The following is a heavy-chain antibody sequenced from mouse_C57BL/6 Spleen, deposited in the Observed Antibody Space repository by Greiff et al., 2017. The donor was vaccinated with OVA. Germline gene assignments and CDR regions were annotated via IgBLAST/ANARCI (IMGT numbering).Heavy chain of an antibody. CDR2: ISYDGSN. V-gene: IGHV3-6*01. CDR1: GYSITSGYY. J-gene: IGHJ2*01. D-gene: IGHD2-4*01. Sequence: EVKLMESGPGLVKPSQSLSLTCSVTGYSITSGYYWNWIRQFPGNKLEWMGYISYDGSNNYNPSLKNRISITRDTSKNQFFLKLNSVTTEDTATYYCARLLRRAFDYWGPGTTLTVSS. CDR3: ARLLRRAFDY.